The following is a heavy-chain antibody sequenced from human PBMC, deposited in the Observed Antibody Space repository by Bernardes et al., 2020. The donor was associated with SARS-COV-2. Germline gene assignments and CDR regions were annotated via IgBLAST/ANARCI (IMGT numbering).Heavy chain of an antibody. J-gene: IGHJ4*02. CDR1: GYTLTALS. CDR2: FDPEDGET. CDR3: ATGLSSSWYRPLDY. V-gene: IGHV1-24*01. D-gene: IGHD6-13*01. Sequence: AAGKASCKVSGYTLTALSMHWVRQAPGQGLEWMGGFDPEDGETIYAQKFQGRVTMTEDTSTDTAYMELSSLRSEDTAVYYCATGLSSSWYRPLDYWGQGTLVTVSS.